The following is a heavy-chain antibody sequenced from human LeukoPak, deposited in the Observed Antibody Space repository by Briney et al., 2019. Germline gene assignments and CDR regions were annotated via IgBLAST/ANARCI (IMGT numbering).Heavy chain of an antibody. J-gene: IGHJ4*02. D-gene: IGHD1-7*01. CDR1: GDSVSSNSAA. CDR3: ARESVWYNWNYRPFDY. Sequence: SQTLSLTCAISGDSVSSNSAAWNWIRQSPSRGLESLGRTYYRSKWYNDSAVAVKSRITINPDTSKNQFSLQLNFVTPEDTAVYYCARESVWYNWNYRPFDYWGQGTLVTVSS. V-gene: IGHV6-1*01. CDR2: TYYRSKWYN.